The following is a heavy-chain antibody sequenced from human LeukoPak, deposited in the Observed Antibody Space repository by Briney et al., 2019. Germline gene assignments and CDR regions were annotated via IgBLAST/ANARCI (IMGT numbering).Heavy chain of an antibody. CDR3: ARGRSTTGTFFIY. Sequence: ASVKVSCKASGYTFTGYYMHWVRQAPGQGLEWMGWINPNSGGTNYAQKFQGRVTMTRDTFISTAYMELSRLRSDDTAVYYCARGRSTTGTFFIYWGQGTLVTVSS. D-gene: IGHD1-1*01. J-gene: IGHJ4*02. CDR1: GYTFTGYY. CDR2: INPNSGGT. V-gene: IGHV1-2*02.